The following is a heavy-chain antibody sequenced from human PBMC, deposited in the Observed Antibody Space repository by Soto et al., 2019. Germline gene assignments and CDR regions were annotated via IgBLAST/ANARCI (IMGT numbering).Heavy chain of an antibody. J-gene: IGHJ5*02. CDR1: GYTFTGYY. V-gene: IGHV1-2*02. CDR3: ARRYGDLFNWFGP. Sequence: ASVKVSCKASGYTFTGYYMHWVRQAPGQGLEWMGWINPNSGGTNYAQKFQGRVTMTRDTSISTAYMELSRLRSDDTAVYYCARRYGDLFNWFGPWGQGTLVTVSS. CDR2: INPNSGGT. D-gene: IGHD4-17*01.